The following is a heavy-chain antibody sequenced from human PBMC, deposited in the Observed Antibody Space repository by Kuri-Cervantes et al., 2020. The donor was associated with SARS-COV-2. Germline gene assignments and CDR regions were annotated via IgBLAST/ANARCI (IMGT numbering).Heavy chain of an antibody. CDR3: TRALNDFWSGYYSSWYFDL. Sequence: ASVKVSCKASGYTFTGYYMHWVRQAPGQGLERMGWINPNSGGTNYAQKFQGRVTMTRDTSISTAYMELSRLRSDDTAVYYCTRALNDFWSGYYSSWYFDLWGRGTLVTVSS. CDR2: INPNSGGT. V-gene: IGHV1-2*02. CDR1: GYTFTGYY. D-gene: IGHD3-3*01. J-gene: IGHJ2*01.